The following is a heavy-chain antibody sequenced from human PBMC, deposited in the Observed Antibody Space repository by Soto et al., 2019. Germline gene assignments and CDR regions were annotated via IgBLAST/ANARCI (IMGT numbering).Heavy chain of an antibody. Sequence: EVQLVESGGGLVQPGGSLRLSCAVSGFTFSSSEMYWVRQAPGKGLEWISYIHPSGKPIFYADSVKGRFTISRDNANNSLFLQMNRLRAEDTAVYYCARRASRWGQGTMVTVSS. CDR3: ARRASR. CDR2: IHPSGKPI. CDR1: GFTFSSSE. V-gene: IGHV3-48*03. D-gene: IGHD1-26*01. J-gene: IGHJ3*01.